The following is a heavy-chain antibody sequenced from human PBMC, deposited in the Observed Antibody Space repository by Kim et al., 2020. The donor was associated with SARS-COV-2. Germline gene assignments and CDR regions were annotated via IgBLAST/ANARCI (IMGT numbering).Heavy chain of an antibody. J-gene: IGHJ4*02. Sequence: TTYAPKLQGQVTMTTDTPPSPAYMELRSLRSDDTAVYYCARGHDFSLFDYWGQGTLVTVSS. CDR3: ARGHDFSLFDY. D-gene: IGHD3-3*01. V-gene: IGHV1-18*01. CDR2: T.